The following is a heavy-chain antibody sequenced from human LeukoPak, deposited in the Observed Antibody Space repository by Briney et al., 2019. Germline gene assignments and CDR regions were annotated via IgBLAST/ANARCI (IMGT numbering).Heavy chain of an antibody. J-gene: IGHJ5*02. Sequence: ASVKVSCKASGYTFTSYAMNWVRQAPGQGLAWMGWINTNTGNPTYPQGFTGGFVFCLDTSVSTAYLQISSLKAEDTAVYYCARAYDILTGYRGGNWFDPWGQGTLVTVSS. CDR2: INTNTGNP. CDR3: ARAYDILTGYRGGNWFDP. V-gene: IGHV7-4-1*02. CDR1: GYTFTSYA. D-gene: IGHD3-9*01.